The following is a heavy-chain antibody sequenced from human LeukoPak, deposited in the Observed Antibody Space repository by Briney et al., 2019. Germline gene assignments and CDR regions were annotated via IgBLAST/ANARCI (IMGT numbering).Heavy chain of an antibody. CDR2: ISGSGGST. CDR1: GFTFSSYA. Sequence: PGGSLRLSCAASGFTFSSYAMSWVRQAPGKGLEWVSAISGSGGSTYYADSVKGRFTISRDNSKNTLYLQMNSLRAEDTAVYYYATAPVAVAGGDDYWGQGTLVTVSS. J-gene: IGHJ4*02. V-gene: IGHV3-23*01. D-gene: IGHD6-19*01. CDR3: ATAPVAVAGGDDY.